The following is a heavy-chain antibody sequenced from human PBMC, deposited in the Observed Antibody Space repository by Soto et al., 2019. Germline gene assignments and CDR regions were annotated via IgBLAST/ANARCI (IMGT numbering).Heavy chain of an antibody. J-gene: IGHJ4*01. V-gene: IGHV3-30-3*01. Sequence: QVQLVESGGGVVQPGRSLRLSCAASGFTFSTYAIHWVRQAPGKGLEWVAVISYDGSNKYYAYFVKGRFTISRDNSKNTLYLQMNSLRAEATAVYYCARSEDTAMTYYYFDYWGQGTLVTVSS. CDR1: GFTFSTYA. CDR2: ISYDGSNK. D-gene: IGHD5-18*01. CDR3: ARSEDTAMTYYYFDY.